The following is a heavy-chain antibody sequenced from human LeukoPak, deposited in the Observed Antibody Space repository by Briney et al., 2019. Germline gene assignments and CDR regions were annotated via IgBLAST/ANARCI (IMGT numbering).Heavy chain of an antibody. D-gene: IGHD6-13*01. CDR3: ARGAAHYYYYYMDV. CDR2: ISAYNGST. V-gene: IGHV1-18*01. CDR1: GYTFTSYG. J-gene: IGHJ6*03. Sequence: ASVKVSCKASGYTFTSYGISWVRQAPGQGLEWMGWISAYNGSTNYAQKLQGRVTMTTGTSTSTAYMELRSLRSDDTAVYYCARGAAHYYYYYMDVWGKGTTVTVSS.